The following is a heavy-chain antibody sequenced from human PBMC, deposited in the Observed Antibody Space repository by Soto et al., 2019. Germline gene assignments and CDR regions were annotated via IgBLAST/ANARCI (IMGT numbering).Heavy chain of an antibody. V-gene: IGHV4-30-4*01. CDR2: IYYSGST. CDR3: ARLDSSGYLFDI. CDR1: GGSISSGDYY. J-gene: IGHJ3*02. Sequence: SETLSLTCTVSGGSISSGDYYWSWIRQPPGKGLEWIGYIYYSGSTYYNPSLKSRVTISVDTSKNQFSLKLSSVTAADTAVYYCARLDSSGYLFDIWGQGTMVTVSS. D-gene: IGHD3-22*01.